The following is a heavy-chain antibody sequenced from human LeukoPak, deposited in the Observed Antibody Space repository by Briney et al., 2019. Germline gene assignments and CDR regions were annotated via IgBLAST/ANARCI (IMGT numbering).Heavy chain of an antibody. V-gene: IGHV3-21*01. CDR3: ARSLGYCSSTSCYWDFDY. CDR1: GFTFSSYS. CDR2: ISSSSSYI. J-gene: IGHJ4*02. Sequence: PGGSLRLSCAASGFTFSSYSMNWVRQAPGKGLEWVSSISSSSSYIYYADSVKGRFTISRDNAKNSLYLQMNSLRAEDTAVYYCARSLGYCSSTSCYWDFDYWGQGTLVTVSS. D-gene: IGHD2-2*01.